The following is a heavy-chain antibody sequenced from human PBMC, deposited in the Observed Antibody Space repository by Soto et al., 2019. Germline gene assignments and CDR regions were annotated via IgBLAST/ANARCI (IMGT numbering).Heavy chain of an antibody. D-gene: IGHD1-26*01. Sequence: QVHLQESGPGLVKPSGTLSLTCTVSGDSMHSYYWTWIRQPPGKGLEWIGYVSHIGATNYNPSLESRITISVDTSKNQFSLKLKSVTAADTALYYCARVDLGYYCPSYPDYWGQGTLVTVSS. V-gene: IGHV4-59*12. J-gene: IGHJ4*02. CDR3: ARVDLGYYCPSYPDY. CDR2: VSHIGAT. CDR1: GDSMHSYY.